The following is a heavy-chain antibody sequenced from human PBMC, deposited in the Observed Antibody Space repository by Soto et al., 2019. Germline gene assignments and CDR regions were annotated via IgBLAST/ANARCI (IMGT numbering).Heavy chain of an antibody. D-gene: IGHD3-10*01. J-gene: IGHJ4*02. Sequence: EVQLVESGGGLVQPGGSLRLSCVASGFTFSTFWMNWVRQVPGKGLEWVANIKEDGSEIHYVDSVKGPFTISRDNAKNSLYLQMSSLRVEDTAVYHCVRSSGWTGDYWGQGILVTVSS. CDR1: GFTFSTFW. CDR3: VRSSGWTGDY. CDR2: IKEDGSEI. V-gene: IGHV3-7*04.